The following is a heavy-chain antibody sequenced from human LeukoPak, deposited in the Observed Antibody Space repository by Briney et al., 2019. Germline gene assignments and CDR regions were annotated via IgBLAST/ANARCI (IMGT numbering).Heavy chain of an antibody. J-gene: IGHJ3*02. D-gene: IGHD4-17*01. Sequence: SVKVSCKASGGTFSSYAISWVRQAPGQGLEWMGRIIPIFGTANYAQKFQGRVTITTDESTSTAYMELSSLRSEDKAVYYCARDAMTTVTTGDAFDIWGQGTMVTVSS. CDR2: IIPIFGTA. CDR1: GGTFSSYA. CDR3: ARDAMTTVTTGDAFDI. V-gene: IGHV1-69*05.